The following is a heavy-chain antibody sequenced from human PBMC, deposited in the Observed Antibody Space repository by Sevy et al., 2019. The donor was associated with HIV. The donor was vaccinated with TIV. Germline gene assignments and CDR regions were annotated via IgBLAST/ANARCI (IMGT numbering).Heavy chain of an antibody. CDR3: ARPTPRIAASSAACFDY. V-gene: IGHV3-23*01. Sequence: GGSLRLSCAASGFTFSSFAMSWVRQVPGKGLEWVSSINGRGGSTYYADSVKGRVTLSRDNSKNTLFLQMDSLRAEDTAIYYCARPTPRIAASSAACFDYWGQGTLVTVSS. CDR2: INGRGGST. D-gene: IGHD6-13*01. J-gene: IGHJ4*02. CDR1: GFTFSSFA.